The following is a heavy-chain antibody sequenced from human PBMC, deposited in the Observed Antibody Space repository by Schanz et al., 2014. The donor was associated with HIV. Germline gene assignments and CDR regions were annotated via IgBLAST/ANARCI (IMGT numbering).Heavy chain of an antibody. CDR1: GLTFSSYG. Sequence: QVQLVESGGGVVQPGRSLRLSCAGSGLTFSSYGMHWVRQAPGKGLEWVAVISYDGSNKYYADSVKGRFTISRDNSKNTLYLQMNSLRAEDTAVYYCARDEGRYCSGGSCYYNGVDVWGQGTTVTVSS. CDR2: ISYDGSNK. CDR3: ARDEGRYCSGGSCYYNGVDV. V-gene: IGHV3-30*03. J-gene: IGHJ6*02. D-gene: IGHD2-15*01.